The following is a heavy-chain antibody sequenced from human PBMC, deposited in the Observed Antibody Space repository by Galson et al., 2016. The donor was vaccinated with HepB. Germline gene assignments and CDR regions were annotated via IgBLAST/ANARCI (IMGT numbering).Heavy chain of an antibody. V-gene: IGHV3-48*01. CDR1: GFSFSNYN. CDR2: IRGSSTI. J-gene: IGHJ4*02. CDR3: VRDISWNHDY. Sequence: SLRLSCAASGFSFSNYNMDWVRQAPGKGLEWVSYIRGSSTIYYADSVKGRFTISRDNAKNSLYLQMNSLRAEDTAVYYCVRDISWNHDYWGQGTLVTVSP. D-gene: IGHD1-14*01.